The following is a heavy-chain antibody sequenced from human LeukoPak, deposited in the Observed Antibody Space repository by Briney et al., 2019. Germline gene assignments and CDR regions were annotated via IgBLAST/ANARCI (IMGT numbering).Heavy chain of an antibody. V-gene: IGHV4-59*01. Sequence: SETLSLTCTVSGGSISSYYWSWIRQPPGKGLEWIGYISYSGSTKYNPSLKSRASISVDTSKNQFSLKLSSVTAADTAVYYCARETWIGYYFDYWGQGTLVTVSS. CDR3: ARETWIGYYFDY. D-gene: IGHD5-12*01. J-gene: IGHJ4*02. CDR1: GGSISSYY. CDR2: ISYSGST.